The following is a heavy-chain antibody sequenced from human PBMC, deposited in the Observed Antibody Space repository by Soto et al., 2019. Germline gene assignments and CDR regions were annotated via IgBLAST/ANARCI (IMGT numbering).Heavy chain of an antibody. CDR2: ISGSGDST. Sequence: GGSLRLSCAASGFTFSSYTMSWVRQAPGKGLEWVSAISGSGDSTYYADSVKGRFTISRDNSKNTLYLQMNSLRAEDTAVYYCAKDLWYQTTPYAFDIWGQGTMVTVSS. CDR3: AKDLWYQTTPYAFDI. J-gene: IGHJ3*02. CDR1: GFTFSSYT. V-gene: IGHV3-23*01. D-gene: IGHD2-2*01.